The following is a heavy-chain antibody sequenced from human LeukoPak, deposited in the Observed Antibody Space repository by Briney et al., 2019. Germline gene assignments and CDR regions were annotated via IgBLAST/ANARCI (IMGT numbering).Heavy chain of an antibody. CDR2: IWYDGSNK. CDR3: ASGDDYDYYFDY. CDR1: GFTFSSYG. Sequence: GRSLRLSCAASGFTFSSYGMHWVRQAPGKGLEWVAVIWYDGSNKYYADSVKGRFTISRDNSKNTLYLQMNSLRAEDTAVYYCASGDDYDYYFDYWGQGTLVTVSS. J-gene: IGHJ4*02. V-gene: IGHV3-33*01. D-gene: IGHD5-12*01.